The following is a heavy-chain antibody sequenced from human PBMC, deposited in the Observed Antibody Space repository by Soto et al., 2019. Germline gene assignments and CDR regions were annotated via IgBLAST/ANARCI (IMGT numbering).Heavy chain of an antibody. J-gene: IGHJ4*02. Sequence: GGSLRLSCAASGFTFSSYAMSWVRQAPGKGLEWVSAISGSGGSTYYADSVKGRFTISRDNSKNTLYLQMNSLRAEDTAVYYCARDQGSHYDFCSGYSGPVNYWGQGTLVTVSS. CDR3: ARDQGSHYDFCSGYSGPVNY. CDR1: GFTFSSYA. V-gene: IGHV3-23*01. D-gene: IGHD3-3*01. CDR2: ISGSGGST.